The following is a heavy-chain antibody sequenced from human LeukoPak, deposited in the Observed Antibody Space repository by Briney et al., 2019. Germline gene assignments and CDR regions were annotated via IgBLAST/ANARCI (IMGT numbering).Heavy chain of an antibody. V-gene: IGHV1-69*02. J-gene: IGHJ5*02. CDR3: ARVTAAAVNWFDP. CDR1: GGTFSSYT. Sequence: SVKASCKASGGTFSSYTISWVRQAPGQGLEWMGRIIPILGIANYAQKFQGRVTITADKSTSTAYMELSSLRSEDTAVYYCARVTAAAVNWFDPWGQGTLVTVSS. D-gene: IGHD6-13*01. CDR2: IIPILGIA.